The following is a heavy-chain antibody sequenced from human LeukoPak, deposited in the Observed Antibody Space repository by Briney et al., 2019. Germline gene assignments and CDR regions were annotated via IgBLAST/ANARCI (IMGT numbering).Heavy chain of an antibody. CDR3: ARAYCGGDCADYYYYFGMDV. D-gene: IGHD2-21*02. CDR2: IYPGDSDT. Sequence: HGASLKISCEGSGYSFTTYWIGWVRQLPGKGLEWMGIIYPGDSDTRYSPSFQGQVTISADKSISTAYLQWSSLKASDTAMYYCARAYCGGDCADYYYYFGMDVWGQGTTVTVSS. V-gene: IGHV5-51*01. J-gene: IGHJ6*02. CDR1: GYSFTTYW.